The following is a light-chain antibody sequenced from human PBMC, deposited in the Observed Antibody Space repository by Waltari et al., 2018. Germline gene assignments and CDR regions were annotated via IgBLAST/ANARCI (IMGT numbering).Light chain of an antibody. V-gene: IGKV1-39*01. CDR1: QSIRNY. CDR3: QQSYSSLWT. J-gene: IGKJ1*01. CDR2: AAS. Sequence: DIQMTQSPSSLSASVGDRVTITCRASQSIRNYLVWYQQKAGKAPKLLIYAASSLQSGVPSRFSGSGSGTDFTLTISSLQSEDFATYYCQQSYSSLWTFGQGTKVEVK.